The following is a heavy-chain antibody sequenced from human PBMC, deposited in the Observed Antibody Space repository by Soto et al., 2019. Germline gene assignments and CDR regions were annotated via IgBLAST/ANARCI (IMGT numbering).Heavy chain of an antibody. V-gene: IGHV4-59*01. CDR2: IYYSGRT. CDR3: ARDWISGYDP. Sequence: QVQLQESGPGLVKPSETLSLICTVSGDSINNDYWSWIRQPPGKGLEWIGYIYYSGRTDYNPSLKSRVTISVDTSKNQFSLKLSSVTAADTAVYYCARDWISGYDPWGQGTLVTVSS. CDR1: GDSINNDY. D-gene: IGHD5-12*01. J-gene: IGHJ5*02.